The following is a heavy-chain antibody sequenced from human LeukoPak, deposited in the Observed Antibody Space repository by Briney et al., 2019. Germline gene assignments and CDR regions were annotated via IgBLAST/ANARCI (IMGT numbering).Heavy chain of an antibody. D-gene: IGHD1-26*01. CDR1: GFTFSSYA. J-gene: IGHJ4*02. CDR3: ARAVPLKGGYYHGPGDY. Sequence: GRSLRLSCAASGFTFSSYAMHWVRQAPGKGLEWVAVISYDGSNKYYADSVKGRFTISRDNSKNTLYLQMNSLRAEDTAVYYCARAVPLKGGYYHGPGDYWGQGTLVTVSS. CDR2: ISYDGSNK. V-gene: IGHV3-30-3*01.